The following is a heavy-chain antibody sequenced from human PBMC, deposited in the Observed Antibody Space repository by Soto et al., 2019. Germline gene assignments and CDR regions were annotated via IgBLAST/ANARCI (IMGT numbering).Heavy chain of an antibody. CDR1: GGTFSSYT. CDR2: IIPILGIA. D-gene: IGHD2-15*01. CDR3: ARESQLGYCSGGSCS. V-gene: IGHV1-69*08. J-gene: IGHJ4*02. Sequence: QVQLVQSGAEVKKPGSSVKVSCKASGGTFSSYTISWVRQAPGQGLEWMGRIIPILGIANYAQKFQGRVTITADKSTSTAYMELNSLRSEDTAVYYCARESQLGYCSGGSCSWGQGTLVTVSS.